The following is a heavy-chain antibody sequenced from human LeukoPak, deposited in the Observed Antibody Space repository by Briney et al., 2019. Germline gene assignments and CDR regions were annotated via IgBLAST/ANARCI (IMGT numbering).Heavy chain of an antibody. V-gene: IGHV3-23*01. D-gene: IGHD4-17*01. CDR3: AKARGTDYGDYVIFDY. CDR2: LSGSGGST. CDR1: GFTFSSYG. Sequence: PGGSLRLSCAASGFTFSSYGMSWVRQAPGKGLEWVSALSGSGGSTYYADSVKGRFTISRDNSKNTLYLQMNSLRAEDTAVYYCAKARGTDYGDYVIFDYWGQGTLVTVSS. J-gene: IGHJ4*02.